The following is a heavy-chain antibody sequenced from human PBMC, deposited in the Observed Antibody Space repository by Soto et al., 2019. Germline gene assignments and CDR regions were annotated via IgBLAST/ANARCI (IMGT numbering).Heavy chain of an antibody. Sequence: QVQLAQSGAEMTKPGSSVKVSCRASGGSFSDFAFSWVRQAPGQGLEWMGGIIPMFAATKYAQRLQDRVTSTADEPTNTVYLALNSLTSEDTAIYYCARGAIAAVPAALSSYHDYTNYRFDSWGQGTLVTVSS. CDR3: ARGAIAAVPAALSSYHDYTNYRFDS. CDR2: IIPMFAAT. CDR1: GGSFSDFA. J-gene: IGHJ4*02. V-gene: IGHV1-69*01. D-gene: IGHD2-15*01.